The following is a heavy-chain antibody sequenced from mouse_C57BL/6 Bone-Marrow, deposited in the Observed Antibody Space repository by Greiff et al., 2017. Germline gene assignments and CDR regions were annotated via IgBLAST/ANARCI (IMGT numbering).Heavy chain of an antibody. V-gene: IGHV1-64*01. J-gene: IGHJ2*01. CDR1: GYTFTSYW. Sequence: VQLKQPGAELVKPGASVKLSCKASGYTFTSYWMHWVKQRPGQGLEWIGMIHPNSGSTNYNEKFKSKATLTVDKSSSTAYMQLSSLTSEDSAVYYCARGEVATDFDYWGQGTTLTVSS. CDR3: ARGEVATDFDY. CDR2: IHPNSGST. D-gene: IGHD1-1*01.